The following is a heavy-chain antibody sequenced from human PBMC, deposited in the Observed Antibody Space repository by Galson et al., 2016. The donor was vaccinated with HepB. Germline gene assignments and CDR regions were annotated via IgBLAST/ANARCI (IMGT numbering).Heavy chain of an antibody. Sequence: SVKVSCKASGGTFHVFGINWVRLTPGQGLEWVGGIIPFLSATNYAQKFQGRVTITADTSTNTAYMELSRLRSEDPAIYYCARDGGGEGNCSKGVCQAPLDVGGQGTTVTVSS. V-gene: IGHV1-69*06. CDR2: IIPFLSAT. CDR1: GGTFHVFG. J-gene: IGHJ6*02. CDR3: ARDGGGEGNCSKGVCQAPLDV. D-gene: IGHD2-8*01.